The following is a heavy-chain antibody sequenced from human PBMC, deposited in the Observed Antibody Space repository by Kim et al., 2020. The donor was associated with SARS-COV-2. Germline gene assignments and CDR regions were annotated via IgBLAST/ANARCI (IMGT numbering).Heavy chain of an antibody. CDR2: VNTKDGAT. CDR3: LGGIWGEVIVY. CDR1: GYIFSNYG. V-gene: IGHV1-18*01. Sequence: ASVKVSCKTSGYIFSNYGFNWVRQDPGQGREWMGWVNTKDGATKNAQKYQDRVTLSTDYSTSTAYMELRSLKSDDAPGFYCLGGIWGEVIVYWGQGTLVTVSS. J-gene: IGHJ4*02. D-gene: IGHD3-16*01.